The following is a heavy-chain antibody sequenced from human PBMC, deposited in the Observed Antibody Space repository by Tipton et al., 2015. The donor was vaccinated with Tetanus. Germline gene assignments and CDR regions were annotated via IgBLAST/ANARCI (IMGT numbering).Heavy chain of an antibody. V-gene: IGHV4-61*01. J-gene: IGHJ4*02. CDR2: IYYSGST. CDR3: ARGGFGEFPDY. Sequence: LRLSCTVSGGSVSSGSYYWSWIRQPPGKGLEWIGYIYYSGSTNYNPSLKSRVTISVDTSKNQFSLKLSSVTAADTAVYYCARGGFGEFPDYWGQGTLVTVPS. D-gene: IGHD3-10*01. CDR1: GGSVSSGSYY.